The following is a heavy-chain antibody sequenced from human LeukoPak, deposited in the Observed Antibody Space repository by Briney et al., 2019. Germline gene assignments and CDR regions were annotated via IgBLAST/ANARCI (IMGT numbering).Heavy chain of an antibody. CDR3: AKPPRGEPVPDY. Sequence: GGSLRLSCAASGFTVSSNYMSWVRQAPGKGLEWVSVIYSGGSTYYADSVKGRFTISRDNSKNTLYLQMNSLRAEDTAVYYCAKPPRGEPVPDYWGQGTLVTVSS. CDR1: GFTVSSNY. CDR2: IYSGGST. J-gene: IGHJ4*02. D-gene: IGHD3-10*01. V-gene: IGHV3-53*05.